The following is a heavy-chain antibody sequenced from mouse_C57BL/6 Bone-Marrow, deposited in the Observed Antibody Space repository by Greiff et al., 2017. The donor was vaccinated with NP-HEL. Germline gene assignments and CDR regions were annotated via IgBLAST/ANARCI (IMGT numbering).Heavy chain of an antibody. V-gene: IGHV5-17*01. J-gene: IGHJ1*03. CDR3: APYYGTYWYFDV. CDR2: ISSGSSTI. CDR1: GFTFSDYG. D-gene: IGHD1-1*01. Sequence: EVKLVESGGGLVKPGGSLKLSCAASGFTFSDYGMHWVRQAPEKGLEWVAYISSGSSTIYYADTVKGRFTISRDNAKNTLFLQMTSLRSEDTAVYYCAPYYGTYWYFDVWGTGTTVTVSS.